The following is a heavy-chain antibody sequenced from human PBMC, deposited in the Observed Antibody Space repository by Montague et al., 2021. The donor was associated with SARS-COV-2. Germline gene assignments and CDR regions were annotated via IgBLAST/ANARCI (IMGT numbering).Heavy chain of an antibody. D-gene: IGHD4-17*01. Sequence: SETLSLTCTVSSGSISSSSYYWGWIRQPPGKGLEWIGSIYYSGSTYYNPSLKSRVTVSVDTSKNQFSLKLSSVTAADTAVYYCARGGGTVTTFLGVGYVRGGLNWFDPWGQGTLVTVSS. CDR3: ARGGGTVTTFLGVGYVRGGLNWFDP. CDR1: SGSISSSSYY. V-gene: IGHV4-39*07. J-gene: IGHJ5*02. CDR2: IYYSGST.